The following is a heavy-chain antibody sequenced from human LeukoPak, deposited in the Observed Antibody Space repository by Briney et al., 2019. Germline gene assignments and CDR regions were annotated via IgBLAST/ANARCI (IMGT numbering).Heavy chain of an antibody. J-gene: IGHJ6*03. Sequence: GGSLRLSCAASGFTFSSYEMNWVRQAPGKGLEWVSYIGSSGSTIYYADSVKGRFTISRDNAKNSLYLQMNSLRAEDTAVYYCARDSTAFYYYYYYMDVWGKGTTVTVSS. CDR2: IGSSGSTI. CDR1: GFTFSSYE. V-gene: IGHV3-48*03. CDR3: ARDSTAFYYYYYYMDV. D-gene: IGHD4-11*01.